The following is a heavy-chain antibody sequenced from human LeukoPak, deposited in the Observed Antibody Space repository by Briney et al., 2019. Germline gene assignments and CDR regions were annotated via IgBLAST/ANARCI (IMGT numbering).Heavy chain of an antibody. J-gene: IGHJ6*03. CDR3: AREGIVVVPAATRAYYYYYMDV. CDR2: ISYDGSNK. Sequence: GGSLRLSCAASGFTFSSYAMHWVRQAPGKGLEWVAVISYDGSNKYYADSVKGRFTISRDNSKNTLYLQMNSLRAEDTAVYYCAREGIVVVPAATRAYYYYYMDVWGKGTTVTVSS. CDR1: GFTFSSYA. D-gene: IGHD2-2*01. V-gene: IGHV3-30*04.